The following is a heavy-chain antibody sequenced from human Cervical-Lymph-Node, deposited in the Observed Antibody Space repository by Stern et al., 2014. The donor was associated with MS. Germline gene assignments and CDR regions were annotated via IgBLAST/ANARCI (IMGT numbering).Heavy chain of an antibody. CDR1: GGSISSSDYY. J-gene: IGHJ4*02. CDR3: ARHRGGRYPRDLHF. CDR2: IHYSGTI. D-gene: IGHD3-16*02. V-gene: IGHV4-39*01. Sequence: QVQLVESGPGLVKPSETLSLTCSVSGGSISSSDYYWGWIRQPPGKGLEWIGSIHYSGTIYYSPFLTSRLTLSVDTSNTQYSLHWRFVTAADTATYHCARHRGGRYPRDLHFWGLGTLVTVSS.